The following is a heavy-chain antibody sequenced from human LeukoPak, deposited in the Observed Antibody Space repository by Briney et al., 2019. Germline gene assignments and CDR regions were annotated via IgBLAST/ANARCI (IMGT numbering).Heavy chain of an antibody. CDR2: INPSGGST. CDR1: GYTFTSYY. V-gene: IGHV1-46*01. CDR3: AREGDSSGSHVGVRTKAPLDY. J-gene: IGHJ4*02. Sequence: ASVKVSCKASGYTFTSYYMHWVRQAPGQGLEWMGIINPSGGSTSYAQKFQGRVTMTRDTSTSTVYMELSSLRSEDTAVYYCAREGDSSGSHVGVRTKAPLDYWGQGTLVTVSS. D-gene: IGHD6-19*01.